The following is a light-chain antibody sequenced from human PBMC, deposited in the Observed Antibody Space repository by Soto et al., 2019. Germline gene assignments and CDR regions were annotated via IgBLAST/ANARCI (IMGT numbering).Light chain of an antibody. CDR3: MQDLQTPWT. CDR1: QSLLHSNGYNY. Sequence: DIVMTQSPLSLPVTPGEPASISCRSSQSLLHSNGYNYLDWYLQKPGQSPQLLIYLGSNRASGVPDRFSGSGSGTDFTLTISSVEAEDVGVYYCMQDLQTPWTFGQGTKVEIK. J-gene: IGKJ1*01. V-gene: IGKV2-28*01. CDR2: LGS.